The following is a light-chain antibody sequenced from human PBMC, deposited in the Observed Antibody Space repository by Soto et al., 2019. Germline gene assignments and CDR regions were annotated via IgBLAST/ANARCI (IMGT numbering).Light chain of an antibody. Sequence: QSALTQPPSVSGSPGQSVTISCTGTSSDVGSYNRVAWYQQPPGTAPKLMIYEVSNRPSGVPDRFSGSKSGNTASLTISGLQAEDEADYYCNSYTSSDTYVFGTGTKLTGL. CDR3: NSYTSSDTYV. CDR2: EVS. CDR1: SSDVGSYNR. J-gene: IGLJ1*01. V-gene: IGLV2-18*02.